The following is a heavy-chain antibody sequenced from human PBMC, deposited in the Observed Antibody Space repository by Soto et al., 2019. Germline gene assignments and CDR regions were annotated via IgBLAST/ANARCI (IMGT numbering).Heavy chain of an antibody. V-gene: IGHV3-23*01. CDR2: ISGSGGST. D-gene: IGHD3-22*01. J-gene: IGHJ6*02. Sequence: EVQLLESGGGLVQPGGSLRLSCAASGFTFSSYAMSWVRQAPGKGLEWVSAISGSGGSTYYAAPVKGRFTISRDNSKNTLYLQMNRLRAEDTAVYYCAKDREIVVVITGDYGMDVWGQGTTVIVSS. CDR1: GFTFSSYA. CDR3: AKDREIVVVITGDYGMDV.